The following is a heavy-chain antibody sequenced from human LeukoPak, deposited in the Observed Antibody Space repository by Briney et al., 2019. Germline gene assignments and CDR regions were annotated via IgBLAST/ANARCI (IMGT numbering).Heavy chain of an antibody. CDR1: GFTFSDYY. CDR3: VRGHCGMDV. Sequence: PGGSLRLSCAATGFTFSDYYMSWIRQAPGKGLEWVSYINPSSSDTKYADSVKGRFTISRDNAKNSLYLQMNSLRAEDTAVYYCVRGHCGMDVWGQGTTVTVSS. J-gene: IGHJ6*02. V-gene: IGHV3-11*05. CDR2: INPSSSDT.